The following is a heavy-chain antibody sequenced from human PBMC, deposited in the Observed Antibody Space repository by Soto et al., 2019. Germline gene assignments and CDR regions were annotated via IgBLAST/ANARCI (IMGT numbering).Heavy chain of an antibody. CDR2: ISHDGRNK. J-gene: IGHJ4*02. Sequence: QVQLVESGGGVVQPGRSLRLSCAASGFIFRSDGMNWVRQAPGKGLEWVAVISHDGRNKYYADSVKGRFTISRDNSKNPLYLQMNSLRTEDTAVYYCAKDWVELDYWGQGTLVTVSS. V-gene: IGHV3-30*18. D-gene: IGHD1-1*01. CDR1: GFIFRSDG. CDR3: AKDWVELDY.